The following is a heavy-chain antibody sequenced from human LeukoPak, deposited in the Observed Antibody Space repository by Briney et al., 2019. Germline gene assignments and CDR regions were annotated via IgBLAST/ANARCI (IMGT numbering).Heavy chain of an antibody. D-gene: IGHD3-22*01. J-gene: IGHJ3*01. CDR2: IKGDGSTP. V-gene: IGHV3-74*01. CDR3: ARGWVPSDISMN. CDR1: GFTFRTYG. Sequence: GGSLRLSCAASGFTFRTYGMHWVRQAPGKGLVWVSRIKGDGSTPEYADSVKGRFTISRDNAKNTVDLQMNSLRVEDTAVYYCARGWVPSDISMNWGQGTMVTVSS.